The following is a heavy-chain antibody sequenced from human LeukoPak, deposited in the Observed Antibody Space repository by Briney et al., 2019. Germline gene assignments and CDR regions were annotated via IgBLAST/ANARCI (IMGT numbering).Heavy chain of an antibody. Sequence: GGSLRLSCAASGFTFSSYSMNWVRQAPGKGLEWVSSISSSSSYIYYADSVKGRFTISRDNAKNSLYLQMNSLRAEDTAVYYCARDLGRAVAGTYGFDYWGQGTLVTVSS. CDR1: GFTFSSYS. V-gene: IGHV3-21*01. D-gene: IGHD6-19*01. CDR3: ARDLGRAVAGTYGFDY. CDR2: ISSSSSYI. J-gene: IGHJ4*02.